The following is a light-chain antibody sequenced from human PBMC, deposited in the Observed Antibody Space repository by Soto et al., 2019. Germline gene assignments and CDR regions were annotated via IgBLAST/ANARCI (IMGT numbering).Light chain of an antibody. CDR3: QQYNNWPPWT. Sequence: EIVMTQSPATLSVSPGGRATLSFRASQSISDTLAWYQQKPGQAPRLLIYGASTRAPGFPARFSGSGSGTDFTLTISSLQSEDFAVYYCQQYNNWPPWTFGQGTKVDI. CDR2: GAS. CDR1: QSISDT. V-gene: IGKV3-15*01. J-gene: IGKJ1*01.